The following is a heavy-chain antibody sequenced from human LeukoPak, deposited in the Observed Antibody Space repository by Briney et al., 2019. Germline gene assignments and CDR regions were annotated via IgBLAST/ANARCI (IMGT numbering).Heavy chain of an antibody. J-gene: IGHJ3*02. D-gene: IGHD6-19*01. CDR3: AKQQGSGWAFDI. CDR1: GFTFSSYA. V-gene: IGHV3-23*01. CDR2: IGGSGGTT. Sequence: AGSLRLSCAASGFTFSSYAMSWIRQAPGKGLEWIAAIGGSGGTTYYADSVKGRFTISRDNSKNTLFLQMNSLRAEDTAVYYCAKQQGSGWAFDIWGQGTMVTVSS.